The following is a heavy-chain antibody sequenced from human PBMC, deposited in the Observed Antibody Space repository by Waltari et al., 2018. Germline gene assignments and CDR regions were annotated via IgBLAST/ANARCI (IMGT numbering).Heavy chain of an antibody. CDR2: INPDSGGT. CDR1: GYTFTGYY. J-gene: IGHJ4*02. CDR3: ARSMIAGTYYVDY. Sequence: QVQLVQSGAEVKKPGASVKVSCKASGYTFTGYYMHWVRQAPGQGLEWMGWINPDSGGTNYEQKFQGRVTMTRETSISTAYMELSRLRSDDTAVYYCARSMIAGTYYVDYWGQGTLVTVSS. V-gene: IGHV1-2*02. D-gene: IGHD3-22*01.